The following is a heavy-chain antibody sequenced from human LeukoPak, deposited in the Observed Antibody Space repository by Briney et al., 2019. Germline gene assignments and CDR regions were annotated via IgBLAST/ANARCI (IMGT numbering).Heavy chain of an antibody. CDR3: ARARSLWSDDSSGYYLDY. J-gene: IGHJ4*02. V-gene: IGHV3-7*01. CDR2: IKQDGSEK. CDR1: GFTFSSYW. Sequence: GGSLRLSCAASGFTFSSYWMSWVRQAPGKGLEWVANIKQDGSEKYYVDSVKGRFTISRDNAKNSLYLQMNSLRAEDTAVYYCARARSLWSDDSSGYYLDYWGQGTLVTVSS. D-gene: IGHD3-22*01.